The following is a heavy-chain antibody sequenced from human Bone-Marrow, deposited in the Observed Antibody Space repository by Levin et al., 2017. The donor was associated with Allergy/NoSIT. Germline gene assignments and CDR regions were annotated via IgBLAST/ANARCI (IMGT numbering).Heavy chain of an antibody. CDR3: ARGFGDFDY. V-gene: IGHV1-2*02. CDR1: GYTFTGYY. J-gene: IGHJ4*02. Sequence: GESLKISCKASGYTFTGYYMHWVRQAPGHGLEWMGWINPTSGGTNYAQNFQGRVTMTRDTSISTAYMALSRLRSDDTAVYFCARGFGDFDYWGQGTLVTVSS. CDR2: INPTSGGT. D-gene: IGHD3-10*01.